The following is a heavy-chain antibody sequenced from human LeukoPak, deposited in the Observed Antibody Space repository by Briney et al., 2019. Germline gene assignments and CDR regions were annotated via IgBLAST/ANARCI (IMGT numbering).Heavy chain of an antibody. V-gene: IGHV3-23*01. D-gene: IGHD4-17*01. CDR1: GFTFSSYA. J-gene: IGHJ6*02. CDR3: ARDDTRNTVTTPYYYYGMDV. Sequence: GGSLRLSCAASGFTFSSYAMSWVRQAPGKGLEWVSAISGSGGSTYYADSVKGRFTISRDNAKNTLYLQMNSLRAEDTAVYYCARDDTRNTVTTPYYYYGMDVWGQGTTVTVSS. CDR2: ISGSGGST.